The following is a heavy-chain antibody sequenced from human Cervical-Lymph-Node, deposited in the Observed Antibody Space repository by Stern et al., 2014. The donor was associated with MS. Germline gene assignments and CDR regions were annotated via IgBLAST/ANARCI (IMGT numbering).Heavy chain of an antibody. D-gene: IGHD3-22*01. CDR2: VNPNSGET. CDR3: ARFYYDSSSYSFDY. CDR1: GYTFTDYY. J-gene: IGHJ4*02. V-gene: IGHV1-2*06. Sequence: QVQLVQSGAEVKKPGASVRVSCKASGYTFTDYYIHWVRQAPGQGLEWKGRVNPNSGETHYAQRFQGRVAMTRDTSINTAYMELTRLISDDTAVYYCARFYYDSSSYSFDYWGQGTLVTVSS.